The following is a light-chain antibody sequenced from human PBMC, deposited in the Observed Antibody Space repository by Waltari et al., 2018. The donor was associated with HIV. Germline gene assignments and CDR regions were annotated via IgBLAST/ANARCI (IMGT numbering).Light chain of an antibody. CDR1: QGIRND. CDR2: AAS. Sequence: DIQMTQSPSSLSASVGDRVTITCRASQGIRNDLGWYQQKPGQAPKHLIYAASSLHSGVPLRFSCSGCGSEFTFTLTILQPEDFATYDCLQHNSYPTFIFGPGPKVNIK. CDR3: LQHNSYPTFI. J-gene: IGKJ3*01. V-gene: IGKV1-17*01.